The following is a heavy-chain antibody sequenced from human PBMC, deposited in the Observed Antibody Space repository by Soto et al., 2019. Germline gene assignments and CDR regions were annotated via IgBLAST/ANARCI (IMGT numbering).Heavy chain of an antibody. D-gene: IGHD3-9*01. Sequence: ASVKVSCKASGYTFTSYGISWVRQAPGQGLEWMGWISAYNGNTNYAQKLQGRVTMTTDTSTSTAYMELRSLRSDDTAVYYCARDMIRNYDILTGHLGYYYYGMDVWGQGTTVTSP. CDR2: ISAYNGNT. J-gene: IGHJ6*02. CDR1: GYTFTSYG. V-gene: IGHV1-18*01. CDR3: ARDMIRNYDILTGHLGYYYYGMDV.